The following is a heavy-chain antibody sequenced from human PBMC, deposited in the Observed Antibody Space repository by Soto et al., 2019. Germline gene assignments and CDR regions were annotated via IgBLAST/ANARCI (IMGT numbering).Heavy chain of an antibody. Sequence: QVQLVESGGGVVQPGRSLRLSCAASGFTFSSYAMHWVRQAPGKGLEWVAVISYDGSNKYYADSVKGRFTISRDNSKNTLYLQMNSLRAEDTAVYYCARGSPEYAGSKDYAFDIWGQGTMVTVSS. CDR3: ARGSPEYAGSKDYAFDI. J-gene: IGHJ3*02. V-gene: IGHV3-30-3*01. CDR2: ISYDGSNK. CDR1: GFTFSSYA. D-gene: IGHD2-2*01.